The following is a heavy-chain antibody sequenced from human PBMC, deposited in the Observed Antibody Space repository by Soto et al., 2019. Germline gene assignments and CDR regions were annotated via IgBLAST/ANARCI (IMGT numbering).Heavy chain of an antibody. J-gene: IGHJ5*02. Sequence: GASVKVSCKASGGTFSSYAISWVRQAPGQGLEWMGGIIPIFGTANYAQKFQGRVTITADESTSTAYMELSSLRSEDTAAYYCARDSPYSGYERYWFDPWGQGTLVTVSS. V-gene: IGHV1-69*13. CDR3: ARDSPYSGYERYWFDP. D-gene: IGHD5-12*01. CDR2: IIPIFGTA. CDR1: GGTFSSYA.